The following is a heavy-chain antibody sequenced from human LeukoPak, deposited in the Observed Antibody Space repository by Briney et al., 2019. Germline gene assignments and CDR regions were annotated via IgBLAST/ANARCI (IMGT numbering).Heavy chain of an antibody. CDR3: ARNRSPGYCSSTSCYEVDI. Sequence: PGGSLRLSCAASGFTFSDYYMSWIRQAPGKGLEWVSYISSSGSTIYYADSVKGRFTISRDNAKNSLYLQMNSLRAEDTAVYYCARNRSPGYCSSTSCYEVDIWGQGTMVTVSS. V-gene: IGHV3-11*01. D-gene: IGHD2-2*01. J-gene: IGHJ3*02. CDR2: ISSSGSTI. CDR1: GFTFSDYY.